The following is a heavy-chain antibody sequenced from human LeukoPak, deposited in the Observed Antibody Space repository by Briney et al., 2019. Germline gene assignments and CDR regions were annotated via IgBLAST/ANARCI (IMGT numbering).Heavy chain of an antibody. D-gene: IGHD3-10*01. CDR2: ISYDGSKR. J-gene: IGHJ3*02. CDR1: GFTFTDYA. V-gene: IGHV3-30*04. Sequence: GGSLRLSCAASGFTFTDYAMHWVRQTPGEGLEWVAAISYDGSKRYYEDSVKGRFTISRDNSKNTQYVQMNSLEPEDTAVYYCARDYGRIWGQGSMVTVSS. CDR3: ARDYGRI.